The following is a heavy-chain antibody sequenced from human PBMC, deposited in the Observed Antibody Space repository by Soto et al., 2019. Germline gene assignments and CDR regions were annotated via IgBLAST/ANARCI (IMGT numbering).Heavy chain of an antibody. CDR2: INHSGST. CDR3: ARERKAYYYHYMDV. Sequence: SETLSLTCAVYGGSFSGCYWSWIRQPPGKGLEWIGEINHSGSTNYNPSLKSRVTISVDTSKNQFSLKLSSVTAADTAVYYCARERKAYYYHYMDVWGKGTTVTVSS. CDR1: GGSFSGCY. J-gene: IGHJ6*03. V-gene: IGHV4-34*01.